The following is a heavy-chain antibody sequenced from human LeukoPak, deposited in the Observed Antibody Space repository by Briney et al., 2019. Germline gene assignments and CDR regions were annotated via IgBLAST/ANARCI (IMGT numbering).Heavy chain of an antibody. J-gene: IGHJ4*02. Sequence: GGSLRLSCAASGFSFSSYWMTWVRQAPGKGLEWVANIKQDGSEKYYVDSVKGRFTISRDNAKNSLYLQMNNLRAEDTAVYYCASQKVGATDYWGQGTLVTVSS. V-gene: IGHV3-7*01. CDR2: IKQDGSEK. D-gene: IGHD1-26*01. CDR1: GFSFSSYW. CDR3: ASQKVGATDY.